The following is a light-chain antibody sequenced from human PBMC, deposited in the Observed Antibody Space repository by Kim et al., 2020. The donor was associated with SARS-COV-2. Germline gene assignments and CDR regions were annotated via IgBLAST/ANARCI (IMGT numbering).Light chain of an antibody. J-gene: IGKJ1*01. CDR1: QSVRSSC. Sequence: PGARATLSCRASQSVRSSCFAWYQQQPCQAPRLLIYASSSRATRIPDRFSGSGSATDFTLTTSSLEPEEFAVYYCQQYASSPWTFGQGTKV. V-gene: IGKV3-20*01. CDR2: ASS. CDR3: QQYASSPWT.